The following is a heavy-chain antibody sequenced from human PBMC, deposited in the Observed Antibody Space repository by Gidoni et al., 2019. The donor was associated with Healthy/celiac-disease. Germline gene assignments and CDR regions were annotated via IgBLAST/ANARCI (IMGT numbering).Heavy chain of an antibody. CDR3: ARGYSSSSYSGPGY. CDR1: GGSVSSGSYY. J-gene: IGHJ4*02. Sequence: QVQLQESGPGLVKPSETLSLTCTGSGGSVSSGSYYWSWIRQPPGKGLEWIGYIYSSGSTNYNPSLKSRVTISVDTSKNQFSLKLSSVTAADTAVYYCARGYSSSSYSGPGYWGQGTLVTVSS. D-gene: IGHD6-6*01. CDR2: IYSSGST. V-gene: IGHV4-61*01.